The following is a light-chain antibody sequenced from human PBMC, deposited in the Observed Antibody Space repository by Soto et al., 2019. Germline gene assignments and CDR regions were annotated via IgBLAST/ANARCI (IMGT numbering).Light chain of an antibody. CDR2: AAS. J-gene: IGKJ1*01. V-gene: IGKV1-39*01. CDR3: QQSYNSPQT. Sequence: DIQMTPSPSSLSASVGDRVIITCRASQTIMTYLNWYQLKPGKPPRLLIYAASSLQSGVPSRFSGSGSGTDFTLTISSLQPEDFATYSCQQSYNSPQTFGQGTKVDIK. CDR1: QTIMTY.